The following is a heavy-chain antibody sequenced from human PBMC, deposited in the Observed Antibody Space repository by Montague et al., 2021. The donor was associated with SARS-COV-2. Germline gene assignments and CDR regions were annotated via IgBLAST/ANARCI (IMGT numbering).Heavy chain of an antibody. CDR2: KSTGGSS. J-gene: IGHJ5*02. D-gene: IGHD2-15*01. CDR3: ARSFCGPTTCYGNWFDL. Sequence: SETLSLTCSSPGNVLSGTARYWARMRPTPGSGPDVIVSKSTGGSSNYNTPFEGRVTVSVDRSKSQFSLSLTSVSAADTAVYYCARSFCGPTTCYGNWFDLWGQGILVTVSS. CDR1: GNVLSGTARY. V-gene: IGHV4-39*07.